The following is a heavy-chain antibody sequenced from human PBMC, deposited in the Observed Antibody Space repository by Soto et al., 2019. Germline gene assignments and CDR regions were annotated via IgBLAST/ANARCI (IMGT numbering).Heavy chain of an antibody. D-gene: IGHD3-10*01. J-gene: IGHJ6*02. CDR1: GGSLSSGGYS. CDR3: ARLSGPALYYYAMDV. Sequence: SETLSLTCAVSGGSLSSGGYSWSWIRQPPGKGLEWIGNIYHSGSTYYNPSLKSRVTISVDRSKNQFSLRLSSMTAADTAVYYCARLSGPALYYYAMDVWGQGTTVTVSS. V-gene: IGHV4-30-2*01. CDR2: IYHSGST.